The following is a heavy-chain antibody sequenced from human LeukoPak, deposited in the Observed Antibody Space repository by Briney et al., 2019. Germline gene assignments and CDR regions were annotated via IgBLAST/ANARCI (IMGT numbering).Heavy chain of an antibody. CDR1: GYTFTSYA. CDR2: INAGNGNT. V-gene: IGHV1-3*01. Sequence: ASVKVSCKASGYTFTSYAMHWVRQAPGQRLEWMGWINAGNGNTKYSQKFQGRVTITRDTSASTAYMELSSLRSEDTAVYYCASSKSGVRGVIYYGMDVWGQGTTVTVSS. J-gene: IGHJ6*02. CDR3: ASSKSGVRGVIYYGMDV. D-gene: IGHD3-10*01.